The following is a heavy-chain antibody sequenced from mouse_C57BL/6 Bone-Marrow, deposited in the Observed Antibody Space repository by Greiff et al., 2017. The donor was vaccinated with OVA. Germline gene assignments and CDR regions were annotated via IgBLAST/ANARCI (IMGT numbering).Heavy chain of an antibody. CDR3: ANRQGDYYGSSPAWFAY. Sequence: VQLQESGPGLVTPSKSLSITCTVSGFSLTSYGVDWVRQPPGKGLEWLGVIWGGGSTNYNSALLSRLSIRKDNSKSKVFLKMNSLQTDDTAMYYCANRQGDYYGSSPAWFAYWGQGTLVTVSA. CDR1: GFSLTSYG. J-gene: IGHJ3*01. V-gene: IGHV2-9*01. CDR2: IWGGGST. D-gene: IGHD1-1*01.